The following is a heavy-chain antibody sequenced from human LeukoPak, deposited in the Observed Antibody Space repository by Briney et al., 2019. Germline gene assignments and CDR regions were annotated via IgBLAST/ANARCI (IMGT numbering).Heavy chain of an antibody. CDR1: GYSFTSYW. J-gene: IGHJ3*02. Sequence: GESLKICCKGSGYSFTSYWIAWVRQMTGKGLGWMGIIYPGDSDTRYSPSFQGQVTISADKSISTAYLQWSSLQASDTAMYYCAGRVVVVTYDGSDIWGQGTMVTVSS. CDR3: AGRVVVVTYDGSDI. D-gene: IGHD3-22*01. CDR2: IYPGDSDT. V-gene: IGHV5-51*01.